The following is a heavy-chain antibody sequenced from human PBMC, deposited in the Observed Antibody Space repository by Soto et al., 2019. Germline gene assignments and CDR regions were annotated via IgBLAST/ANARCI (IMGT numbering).Heavy chain of an antibody. V-gene: IGHV3-48*01. CDR2: ISSSSSTI. J-gene: IGHJ4*02. D-gene: IGHD6-13*01. Sequence: GGSLRLSCAASGFTFSSYSMNWVRQAPGKGLEWVSYISSSSSTIYYADSVKGRFTISRDNAKNSLYLQMNSLRAEDTAVYYCARDRGGSWYSIPNYFDYWGQGTLVTVSS. CDR3: ARDRGGSWYSIPNYFDY. CDR1: GFTFSSYS.